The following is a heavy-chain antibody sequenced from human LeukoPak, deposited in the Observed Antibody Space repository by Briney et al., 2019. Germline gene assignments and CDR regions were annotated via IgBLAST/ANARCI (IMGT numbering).Heavy chain of an antibody. V-gene: IGHV1-18*01. CDR3: ARDGARFWELLTINGPNWFDP. D-gene: IGHD1-26*01. J-gene: IGHJ5*02. Sequence: ASVKVSCKASGYTFTSYGISWVRQAPGQGLEWMGWISAYNGNTNYAQKRQGRVTMTTDTSTSTAYMELRSLRSDDTAVYYCARDGARFWELLTINGPNWFDPWGQGTLVTVSS. CDR2: ISAYNGNT. CDR1: GYTFTSYG.